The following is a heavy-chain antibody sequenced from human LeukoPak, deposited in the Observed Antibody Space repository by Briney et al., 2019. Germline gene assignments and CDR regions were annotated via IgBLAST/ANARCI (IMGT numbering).Heavy chain of an antibody. CDR3: ARALTGTTGYFDC. CDR1: GGSISSYY. Sequence: SETLSLTCTVSGGSISSYYWSWIRQPPGKGLEWSGYISYSGSTNYNPSLKSRVSISVDTSKNQFSLKLSSVTAADTAVYFCARALTGTTGYFDCWGQGTLVTVSS. CDR2: ISYSGST. J-gene: IGHJ4*02. D-gene: IGHD1-20*01. V-gene: IGHV4-59*01.